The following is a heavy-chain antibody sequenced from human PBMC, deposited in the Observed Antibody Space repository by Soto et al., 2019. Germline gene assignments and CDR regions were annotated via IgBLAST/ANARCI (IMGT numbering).Heavy chain of an antibody. CDR3: ARGTTGYPRLGWFDP. CDR2: ISYDGSNK. D-gene: IGHD3-16*01. CDR1: GFTFSSYA. Sequence: QVQLVESGGGVVQPGRSLRLSCAASGFTFSSYAMHWVRQAPGKGLEWVAVISYDGSNKYYADSVKGRFTISRDNSKNTLYLQMNSLRAEDTAVYYCARGTTGYPRLGWFDPWGQGTLVTVSS. V-gene: IGHV3-30-3*01. J-gene: IGHJ5*02.